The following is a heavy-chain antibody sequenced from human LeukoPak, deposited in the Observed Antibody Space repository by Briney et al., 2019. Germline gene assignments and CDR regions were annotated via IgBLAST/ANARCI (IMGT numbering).Heavy chain of an antibody. CDR3: ARDSRYCNSISCYGRPGYYGLDV. D-gene: IGHD2-2*01. CDR1: GGSMNSYY. J-gene: IGHJ6*02. V-gene: IGHV4-59*01. Sequence: PSETLSLTCSVSGGSMNSYYWSWIRQSPGKGLEGIGYIYYSGSTNYNPSLKSRVTMSVDTSKNQFSLNLSSVTAADTAVYYCARDSRYCNSISCYGRPGYYGLDVWGQGTTVTVSS. CDR2: IYYSGST.